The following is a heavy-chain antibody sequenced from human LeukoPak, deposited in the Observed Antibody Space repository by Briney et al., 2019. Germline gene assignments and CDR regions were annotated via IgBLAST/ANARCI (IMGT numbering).Heavy chain of an antibody. J-gene: IGHJ4*02. V-gene: IGHV3-30-3*01. CDR2: IPYDGSNK. Sequence: GRSLRLSCAASGFIFSSYNMHWVRQAPGKGLEWVAVIPYDGSNKYYADSVKGRFTISRDNAKNSLYLQMNSLRAEDTAVYYCARDPGEDYWGQGTLVTVSS. CDR1: GFIFSSYN. CDR3: ARDPGEDY. D-gene: IGHD3-16*01.